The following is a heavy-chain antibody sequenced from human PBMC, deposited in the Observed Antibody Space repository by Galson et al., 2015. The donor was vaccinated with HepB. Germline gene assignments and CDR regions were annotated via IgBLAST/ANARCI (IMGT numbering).Heavy chain of an antibody. CDR3: ARDDQFQGRPGGFVY. Sequence: SLRLSCAASGFTFSSYWMHWVRQAPGKGLVWVSRINSDGSSTSYADSVKGRFTISRDNAKNTLYLQMNSLRAEDTAVYYCARDDQFQGRPGGFVYWGQGTLVTVSS. J-gene: IGHJ4*02. CDR1: GFTFSSYW. V-gene: IGHV3-74*01. D-gene: IGHD3-16*01. CDR2: INSDGSST.